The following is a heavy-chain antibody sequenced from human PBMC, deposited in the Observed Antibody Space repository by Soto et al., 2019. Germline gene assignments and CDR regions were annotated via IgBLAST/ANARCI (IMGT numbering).Heavy chain of an antibody. Sequence: GGSLRLSCAASGFTFCGSAMHWVRQASGKGLEWVGRIRSKANSYATAYAASVKGRFTISRDDSKNTAYLQMNSLKTEDTAVYYCTRPVNYYDSSGYDSGQGTLVTVPS. CDR1: GFTFCGSA. D-gene: IGHD3-22*01. CDR3: TRPVNYYDSSGYD. CDR2: IRSKANSYAT. J-gene: IGHJ4*02. V-gene: IGHV3-73*01.